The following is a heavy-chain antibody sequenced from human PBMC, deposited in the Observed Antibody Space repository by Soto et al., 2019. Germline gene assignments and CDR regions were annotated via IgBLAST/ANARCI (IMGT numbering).Heavy chain of an antibody. CDR3: ARGPTVVEIDY. CDR2: INPNSGGT. CDR1: GYTFTGYY. D-gene: IGHD4-17*01. J-gene: IGHJ4*02. V-gene: IGHV1-2*04. Sequence: ASVKVSCKASGYTFTGYYMHWVPQAPGQVLEWMGWINPNSGGTNYAQKFQGWVTMTRDTSISTAYMELSRLRSDDTAVYYCARGPTVVEIDYWGQGTLVTVSS.